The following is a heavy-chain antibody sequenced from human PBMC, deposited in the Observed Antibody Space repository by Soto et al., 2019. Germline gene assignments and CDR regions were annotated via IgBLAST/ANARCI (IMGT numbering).Heavy chain of an antibody. CDR1: GYSFTICW. J-gene: IGHJ4*02. Sequence: PGESLKSSCKGSGYSFTICWIGWVRQMPWKGLEWMGIIYPGDSDTRYSPSFQGQVTISADKSISTAYLQWSSLKASDTAMYYCARLITEYDSSGYYYFDYWGQGTLVTVSS. D-gene: IGHD3-22*01. V-gene: IGHV5-51*01. CDR2: IYPGDSDT. CDR3: ARLITEYDSSGYYYFDY.